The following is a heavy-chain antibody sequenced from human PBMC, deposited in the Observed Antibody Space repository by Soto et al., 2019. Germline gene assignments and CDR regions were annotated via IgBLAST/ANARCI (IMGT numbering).Heavy chain of an antibody. CDR1: EGSIGSYY. CDR3: ASFNDRSEPAAILY. D-gene: IGHD2-2*01. CDR2: IYYSGST. J-gene: IGHJ4*02. Sequence: TSSVAEGSIGSYYGSWIRQKPGKGLEWIGYIYYSGSTNYNPSLKSRVIISVDTSKNQFSLKLSSVTAADTAVYYCASFNDRSEPAAILYWGQGTLVTVSS. V-gene: IGHV4-59*12.